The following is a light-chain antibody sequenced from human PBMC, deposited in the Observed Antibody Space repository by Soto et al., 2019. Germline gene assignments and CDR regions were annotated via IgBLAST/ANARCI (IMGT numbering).Light chain of an antibody. J-gene: IGKJ1*01. Sequence: DIQMTQSPSSLSASVGDRVTITCRASQTISTYLAWYQQKPGKAPKLLIYKASSLESGVPSRFSGSGSGTEFTLTISSLQPDDFATYYCQQFNTSPWTFGQGTKVDI. CDR1: QTISTY. V-gene: IGKV1-5*03. CDR3: QQFNTSPWT. CDR2: KAS.